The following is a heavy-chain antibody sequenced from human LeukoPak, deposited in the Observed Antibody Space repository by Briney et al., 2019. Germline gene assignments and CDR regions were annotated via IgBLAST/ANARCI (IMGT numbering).Heavy chain of an antibody. D-gene: IGHD5-12*01. CDR1: GFTFSSYS. Sequence: GGSLRLSCAASGFTFSSYSMNWVRQAPGKGLEWVSYISSSSSTIYYADSVKGRFTISRDNAKNSLYLQMNSLRAEDTALYYCAKDQYSGYDSGFVDYWGQGTLVTVSS. V-gene: IGHV3-48*01. J-gene: IGHJ4*02. CDR2: ISSSSSTI. CDR3: AKDQYSGYDSGFVDY.